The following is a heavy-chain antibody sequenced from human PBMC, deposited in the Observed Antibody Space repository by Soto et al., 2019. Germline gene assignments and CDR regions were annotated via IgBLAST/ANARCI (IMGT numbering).Heavy chain of an antibody. J-gene: IGHJ6*03. CDR2: ISAYNGDT. CDR1: GYTFTNYG. CDR3: ARARQLVGYFYYYMDV. V-gene: IGHV1-18*01. D-gene: IGHD6-6*01. Sequence: QVQLLQSGAEVKKPGASVKVSCKASGYTFTNYGITWVRQAPGQGLEWMGWISAYNGDTHYTQRLQGRVTMTTDTSTSTAYMELRGLRSVYTAVYYRARARQLVGYFYYYMDVWGKGTTVTVTS.